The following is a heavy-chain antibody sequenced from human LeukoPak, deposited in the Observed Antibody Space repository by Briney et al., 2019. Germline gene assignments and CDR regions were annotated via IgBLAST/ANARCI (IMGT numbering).Heavy chain of an antibody. CDR2: ISAYNGNT. D-gene: IGHD3-22*01. V-gene: IGHV1-18*01. Sequence: ASVKVSCKASGYTFTSYGISWVRQAPGQGLEWMGWISAYNGNTNYAQKLQGRVTMTTDTSTSTAYMELRSLRSDDTAVYYCARDSRYDSSGPRDSYWGQGTLVTVSS. J-gene: IGHJ4*02. CDR1: GYTFTSYG. CDR3: ARDSRYDSSGPRDSY.